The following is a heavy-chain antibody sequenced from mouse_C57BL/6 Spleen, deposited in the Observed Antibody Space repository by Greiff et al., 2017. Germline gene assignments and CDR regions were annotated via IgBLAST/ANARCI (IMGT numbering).Heavy chain of an antibody. V-gene: IGHV1-39*01. J-gene: IGHJ4*01. CDR1: GYSFTDYN. D-gene: IGHD1-1*01. CDR2: INPNYGTT. CDR3: ARGIIYYGSSYGAMDY. Sequence: LVESGPELVKPGASVKISCKASGYSFTDYNMNWVKQSNGKSLEWIGVINPNYGTTSYNQKFKGKATLTVDQSSSTAYMQRNSLTSEDSAVYYCARGIIYYGSSYGAMDYWGQGTSVTVSS.